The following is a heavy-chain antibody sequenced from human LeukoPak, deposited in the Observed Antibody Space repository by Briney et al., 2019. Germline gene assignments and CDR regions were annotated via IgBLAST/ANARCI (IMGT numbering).Heavy chain of an antibody. CDR3: ARHILGDTDSAFDY. CDR2: IYYSGST. J-gene: IGHJ4*02. D-gene: IGHD3-10*02. Sequence: SETLSLTCTVSGGPISSYYWSWIRQPPGKGLEWIGYIYYSGSTNYNPSLKSRVTISVDTSKNQFSLKLSSVTAADTAVYYCARHILGDTDSAFDYWGQGTLVTVSS. V-gene: IGHV4-59*08. CDR1: GGPISSYY.